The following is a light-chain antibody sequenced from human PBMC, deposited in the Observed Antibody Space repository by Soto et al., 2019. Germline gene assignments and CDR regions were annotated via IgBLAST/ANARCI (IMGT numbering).Light chain of an antibody. Sequence: DIVMTQSPLSLPVTPGEPASISCRSSQSLLHINGYNYLDWYLQKPGQSPQLLIYLGSNRASGVPDRFSGSGSGTDFTLKISRVEAEDVGVYYCMQALQTPPWTFGQGTRWIS. CDR3: MQALQTPPWT. CDR2: LGS. V-gene: IGKV2-28*01. J-gene: IGKJ1*01. CDR1: QSLLHINGYNY.